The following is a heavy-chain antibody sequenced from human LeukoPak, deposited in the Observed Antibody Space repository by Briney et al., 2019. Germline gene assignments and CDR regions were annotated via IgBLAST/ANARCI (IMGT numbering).Heavy chain of an antibody. D-gene: IGHD1-7*01. J-gene: IGHJ4*02. Sequence: SETLSLTCAVYGESFDGYYWSWIRQSPGKGLEWIGHINHVGITNHNPSLKSRVTISVDTSKNQFTLKVRSVTAADTAVYYCAREGIELTNLFDYWGQGTLVTVSS. CDR2: INHVGIT. CDR1: GESFDGYY. CDR3: AREGIELTNLFDY. V-gene: IGHV4-34*01.